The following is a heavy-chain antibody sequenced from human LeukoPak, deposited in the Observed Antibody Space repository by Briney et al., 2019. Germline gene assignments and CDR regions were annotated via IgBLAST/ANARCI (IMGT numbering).Heavy chain of an antibody. V-gene: IGHV3-23*01. CDR1: GFTFSSYA. CDR2: ISGRDGRT. J-gene: IGHJ4*02. CDR3: ATSRDYYDSSGYYPYYFDY. D-gene: IGHD3-22*01. Sequence: GGSLRLSCVGSGFTFSSYAMTWVRQAPGKGLEWVSSISGRDGRTYYADSVKGRFTISRDNSKNTLYLQMNSLRAEDTAVYYCATSRDYYDSSGYYPYYFDYWGQGTLVTVSS.